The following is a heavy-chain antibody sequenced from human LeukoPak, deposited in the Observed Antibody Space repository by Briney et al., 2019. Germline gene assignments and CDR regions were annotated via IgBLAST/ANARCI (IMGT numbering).Heavy chain of an antibody. CDR3: ARHYCSGGSCYHLFDY. CDR2: IDPSDSYT. CDR1: GYSFTSYW. Sequence: GESLKISCKGSGYSFTSYWISWVRQMPGKGLEWMGRIDPSDSYTNYSPSFQGHVTISADKSISTAYLQWSSLKASDTAMYYCARHYCSGGSCYHLFDYWGQGTLVTVSS. V-gene: IGHV5-10-1*01. J-gene: IGHJ4*02. D-gene: IGHD2-15*01.